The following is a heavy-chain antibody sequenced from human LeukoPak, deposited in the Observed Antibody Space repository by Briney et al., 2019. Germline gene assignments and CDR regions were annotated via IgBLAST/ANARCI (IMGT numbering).Heavy chain of an antibody. CDR3: ARPDSSSHEYFQH. CDR2: IYPGDSDT. J-gene: IGHJ1*01. V-gene: IGHV5-51*01. Sequence: GESLKISCKGSGYSFTSYWIGWVRQMPGKGLEWVGIIYPGDSDTRYSPSFQGQVTISAGKSISTAYLQWSSLKASDTAMYYCARPDSSSHEYFQHWGQGTLVTVSS. D-gene: IGHD6-13*01. CDR1: GYSFTSYW.